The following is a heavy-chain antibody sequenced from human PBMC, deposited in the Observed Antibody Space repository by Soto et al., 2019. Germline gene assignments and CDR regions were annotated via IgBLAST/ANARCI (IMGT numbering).Heavy chain of an antibody. J-gene: IGHJ3*02. Sequence: EVQLFEAGGGLVQPGGSLRISCAASGFTFSSYAMSWVRQAPGKGLEWVSAISGSGGSTYYADSVKGRFTISRDNSKNTLYLQMNSLRAEDTAVYYCAKIPHSSSWYLDAFDIWGQGTMVTVSS. CDR3: AKIPHSSSWYLDAFDI. D-gene: IGHD6-13*01. V-gene: IGHV3-23*01. CDR1: GFTFSSYA. CDR2: ISGSGGST.